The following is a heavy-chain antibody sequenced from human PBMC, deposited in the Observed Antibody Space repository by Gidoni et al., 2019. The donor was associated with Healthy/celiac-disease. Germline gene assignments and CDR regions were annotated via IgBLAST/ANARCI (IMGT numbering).Heavy chain of an antibody. D-gene: IGHD1-26*01. J-gene: IGHJ4*02. CDR2: ISSSGSTI. CDR1: GFPFSNYY. V-gene: IGHV3-11*01. CDR3: ATGGRGMFELAGGDY. Sequence: QVQLVESGGGLVKPGGSLRLSCVASGFPFSNYYMSWIRQAPGKGLEWVSYISSSGSTIYYADSVKGRFTISRDNAKNSLYLLMNSLRADDTAVYYCATGGRGMFELAGGDYWGQGTLVTVSS.